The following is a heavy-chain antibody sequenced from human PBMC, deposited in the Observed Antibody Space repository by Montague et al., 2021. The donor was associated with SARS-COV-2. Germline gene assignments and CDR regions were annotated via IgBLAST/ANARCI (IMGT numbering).Heavy chain of an antibody. J-gene: IGHJ4*02. V-gene: IGHV4-59*01. Sequence: SETLSLTCSVSGGSISDYYWNWIRQPPGKGLEWIGHIYYNTGNTNYNPSLQSRVTISLDTSKNQFSLNLRSVTAADTALYFCARGIGYDYYFDCWGLGTLVTVSS. CDR3: ARGIGYDYYFDC. CDR1: GGSISDYY. CDR2: IYYNTGNT. D-gene: IGHD5-12*01.